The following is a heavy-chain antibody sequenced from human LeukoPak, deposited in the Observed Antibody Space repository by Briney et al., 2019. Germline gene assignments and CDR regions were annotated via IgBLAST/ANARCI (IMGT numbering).Heavy chain of an antibody. Sequence: PSETLSLTCTVSGGSISGYYWSWIRQPPGKGLEWIGYIYYSGSTTYSPSLKSRVTISVDTSKNQFSLKLNSVTAADTAVYYCARGRKRFDPWGQGTLVTVSS. CDR3: ARGRKRFDP. CDR1: GGSISGYY. CDR2: IYYSGST. J-gene: IGHJ5*02. V-gene: IGHV4-59*01.